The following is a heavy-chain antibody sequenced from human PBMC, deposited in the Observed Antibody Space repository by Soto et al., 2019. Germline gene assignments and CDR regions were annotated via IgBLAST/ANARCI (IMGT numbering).Heavy chain of an antibody. D-gene: IGHD5-12*01. CDR2: IWHDGSNK. J-gene: IGHJ6*03. Sequence: GGSLRLSCAASGFTFSSYGMHWVRQAPGKGLEWVAFIWHDGSNKYYADSVKGRFTISRDNSKNTLYLQMNSLRAEDTAVYYCARDGVATIGKEIYYYYYMDVWGKGTTVTVSS. V-gene: IGHV3-33*01. CDR1: GFTFSSYG. CDR3: ARDGVATIGKEIYYYYYMDV.